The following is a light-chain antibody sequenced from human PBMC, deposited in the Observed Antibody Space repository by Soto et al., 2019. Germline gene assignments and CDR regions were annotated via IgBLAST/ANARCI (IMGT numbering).Light chain of an antibody. Sequence: EVRLSQSPCTLSLSTGERATLSCRASQSVSSSYLAWYQQKPGQTPRLLIYDTSIRATGVPARFSGSRSGAEFTLTISSLQSEDFAVYYCQHYVTWPLTFGGGTKVAIK. CDR2: DTS. CDR1: QSVSSSY. J-gene: IGKJ4*01. CDR3: QHYVTWPLT. V-gene: IGKV3-20*01.